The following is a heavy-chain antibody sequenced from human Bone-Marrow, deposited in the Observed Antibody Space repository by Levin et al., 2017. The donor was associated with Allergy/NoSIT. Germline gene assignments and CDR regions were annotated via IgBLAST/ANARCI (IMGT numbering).Heavy chain of an antibody. CDR1: GFTFSSFG. D-gene: IGHD6-19*01. CDR3: ARSGSGWYDY. CDR2: IWFDGSDK. J-gene: IGHJ4*02. V-gene: IGHV3-33*01. Sequence: GGSLRLSCVTSGFTFSSFGMHWVRQAPGKGLEWVALIWFDGSDKYYADSVKGRFTISRDDSKNTLFLQMDSLRAEDTAVYYCARSGSGWYDYWGQGTLVTVSS.